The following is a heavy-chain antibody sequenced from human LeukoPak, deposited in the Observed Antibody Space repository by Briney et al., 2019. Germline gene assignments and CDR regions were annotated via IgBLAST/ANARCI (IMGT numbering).Heavy chain of an antibody. CDR2: ISYSGST. CDR1: GFSFSDYD. Sequence: GSLRLSCAASGFSFSDYDITWIRQTPGKGLEWIGYISYSGSTNYNPSLKSRVTISIDTSKNQFSLKLRSVTAADTAIYYCARQGYDILTGYIDAFDIWGQGTMVTVSS. J-gene: IGHJ3*02. D-gene: IGHD3-9*01. V-gene: IGHV4-59*08. CDR3: ARQGYDILTGYIDAFDI.